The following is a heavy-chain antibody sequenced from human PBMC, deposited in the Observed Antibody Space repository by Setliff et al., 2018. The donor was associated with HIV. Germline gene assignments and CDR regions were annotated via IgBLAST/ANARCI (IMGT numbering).Heavy chain of an antibody. CDR3: ARSSYCSGGSCSTFAY. CDR1: GGTFSNYA. Sequence: ASVKVSCKASGGTFSNYAISWVRQATGQGLEWMAWMNPNSGNTGYAQKFQGRVTLTRDTSISTAYMELSSLRSEDTAVYYCARSSYCSGGSCSTFAYWGQGTLVTVSS. J-gene: IGHJ4*02. V-gene: IGHV1-8*02. D-gene: IGHD2-15*01. CDR2: MNPNSGNT.